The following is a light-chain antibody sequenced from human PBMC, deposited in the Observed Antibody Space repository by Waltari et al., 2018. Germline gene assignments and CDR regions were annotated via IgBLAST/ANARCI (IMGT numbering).Light chain of an antibody. CDR1: QSVTSIS. V-gene: IGKV3-20*01. CDR3: QQYDGLVLT. CDR2: GTS. Sequence: EIVLTQSPGTLSLSPGERANLSCRASQSVTSISFSGYQHKPGQAPRLLNYGTSNRATGIPDRFSGSGFGTDFTLTISRLEPEDFAVYYCQQYDGLVLTFGGGTKVEI. J-gene: IGKJ4*01.